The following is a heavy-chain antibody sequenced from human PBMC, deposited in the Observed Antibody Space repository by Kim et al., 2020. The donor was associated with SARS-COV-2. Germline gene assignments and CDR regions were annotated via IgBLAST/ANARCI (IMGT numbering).Heavy chain of an antibody. D-gene: IGHD3-10*01. V-gene: IGHV1-69*13. CDR2: IIPIFGTA. J-gene: IGHJ5*02. CDR3: ARDLDGSGDPLYNWFDP. Sequence: SVKVSCKASGGTFSSYAISWVRQAPGQGLEWMGGIIPIFGTANYAQKFQGRVTITADESTSTAYMELSSLRSEDTAVYYCARDLDGSGDPLYNWFDPWGQGTLVTVSS. CDR1: GGTFSSYA.